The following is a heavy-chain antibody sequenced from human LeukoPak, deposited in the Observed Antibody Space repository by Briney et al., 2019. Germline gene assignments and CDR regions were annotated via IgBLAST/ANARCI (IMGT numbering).Heavy chain of an antibody. CDR3: ARQETIITGLWRVVAAAPFDY. D-gene: IGHD2-2*01. V-gene: IGHV4-34*01. J-gene: IGHJ4*02. CDR1: GGSFSGYY. CDR2: INHSGST. Sequence: SETLSLTCAVYGGSFSGYYWSWIRQPPGKGLEWIGEINHSGSTNYNPSLKSRVTISVDTSKNQFSLRLSSVTAADTAVYYCARQETIITGLWRVVAAAPFDYWGQGTLVTVSS.